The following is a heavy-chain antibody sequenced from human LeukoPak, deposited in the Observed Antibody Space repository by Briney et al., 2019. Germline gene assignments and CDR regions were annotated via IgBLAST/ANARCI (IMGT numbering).Heavy chain of an antibody. CDR3: AREAKDD. J-gene: IGHJ4*02. CDR2: ISYDGSNK. D-gene: IGHD1-26*01. V-gene: IGHV3-30-3*01. Sequence: GGSLRLSYAASGFTFSSYAMHWVRQAPGKGLEWVAVISYDGSNKYYADSVKGRFTISRDNSKNTLYLQMNSLRAEDTAVYYCAREAKDDWGQGTLVTVSS. CDR1: GFTFSSYA.